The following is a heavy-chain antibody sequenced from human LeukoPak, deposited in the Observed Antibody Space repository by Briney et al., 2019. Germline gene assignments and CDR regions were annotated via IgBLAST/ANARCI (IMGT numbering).Heavy chain of an antibody. D-gene: IGHD6-13*01. CDR3: ARGGYSSSWPYYYYYMDV. CDR2: MNPNSGNT. CDR1: GYTFTSYD. Sequence: ASVKVSCKASGYTFTSYDINWVRQATGQGLEWMGWMNPNSGNTGYAQKFQGRVTITRNTSMSTAYMELSSLRSEDTAVYYCARGGYSSSWPYYYYYMDVWGKGTTVTVSS. J-gene: IGHJ6*03. V-gene: IGHV1-8*03.